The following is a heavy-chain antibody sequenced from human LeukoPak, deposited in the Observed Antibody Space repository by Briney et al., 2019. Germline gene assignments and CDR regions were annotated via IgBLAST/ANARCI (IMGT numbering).Heavy chain of an antibody. CDR1: GFTVTSNE. D-gene: IGHD3-10*01. V-gene: IGHV3-38-3*01. CDR3: ARDVLWFGELSYFDY. J-gene: IGHJ4*02. CDR2: ISGGST. Sequence: PGGSLRLSCAASGFTVTSNEMSWVRQAPGKGLEWVSSISGGSTYYADSVKGRFTISRDNSKNTLYLQMNSLRAEDTAVYYCARDVLWFGELSYFDYWGQGTLVTVSS.